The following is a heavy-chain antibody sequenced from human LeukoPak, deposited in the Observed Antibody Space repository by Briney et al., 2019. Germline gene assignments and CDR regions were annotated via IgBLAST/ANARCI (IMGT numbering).Heavy chain of an antibody. CDR3: VREAGYCASVCLKSNWFDP. V-gene: IGHV3-23*01. CDR2: ISNGNT. CDR1: GFPFSNHA. J-gene: IGHJ5*02. Sequence: GGSLRLSCAASGFPFSNHAMSWVRQPPGKGLEWVSAISNGNTYYAESVRGRFTISRDDSKNMVYLQMNSLRDEDTALYYCVREAGYCASVCLKSNWFDPWGQGTLVTVSS. D-gene: IGHD2-21*02.